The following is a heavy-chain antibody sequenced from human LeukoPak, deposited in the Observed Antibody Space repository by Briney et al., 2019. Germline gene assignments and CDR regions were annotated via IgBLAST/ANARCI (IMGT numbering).Heavy chain of an antibody. D-gene: IGHD5-12*01. CDR1: GFSLSTSGVG. CDR2: IYWNDDK. CDR3: AHRPGYSGYDPRGGVFDY. J-gene: IGHJ4*02. Sequence: SGPTLVKPTQTLTLTCTFSGFSLSTSGVGVGWIRQPPGKALEWLALIYWNDDKRYSPSLKSRPTITKDTSKNQVVLTMTNMDPVDTATYYGAHRPGYSGYDPRGGVFDYWGQGTLVTVSS. V-gene: IGHV2-5*01.